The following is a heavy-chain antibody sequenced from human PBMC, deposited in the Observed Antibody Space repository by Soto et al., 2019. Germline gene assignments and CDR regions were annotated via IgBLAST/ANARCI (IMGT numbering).Heavy chain of an antibody. Sequence: QVQLVESGGGVVQPGRSLRLSCAASGFTFSSYGMHWVRQAPGKGLEWVAVIWYDGSNKYYADSVKGRFTISRDNSKNTLYLQMNSLRAEDMAVYYCARDVSSSWYSIDYWGQGTLVTVSS. D-gene: IGHD6-13*01. V-gene: IGHV3-33*01. CDR2: IWYDGSNK. J-gene: IGHJ4*02. CDR3: ARDVSSSWYSIDY. CDR1: GFTFSSYG.